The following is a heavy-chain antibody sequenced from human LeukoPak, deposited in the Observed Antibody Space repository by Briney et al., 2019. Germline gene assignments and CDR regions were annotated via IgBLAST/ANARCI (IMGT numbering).Heavy chain of an antibody. V-gene: IGHV3-48*04. CDR3: ARGEYSGSYDAYFQH. J-gene: IGHJ1*01. CDR1: GFTFSSYS. CDR2: ISSSSSTI. D-gene: IGHD1-26*01. Sequence: PGGSLRPSCTASGFTFSSYSMNWVRQAPGKGLEWVSYISSSSSTIYYADSVKGRFTISRDNAKNSLYLQMNSLRAEDTAVYYCARGEYSGSYDAYFQHWGQGTLVTVSS.